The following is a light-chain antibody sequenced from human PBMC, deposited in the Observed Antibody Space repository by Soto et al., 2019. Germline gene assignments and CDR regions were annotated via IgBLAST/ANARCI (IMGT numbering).Light chain of an antibody. Sequence: QSALTQPASASGSPGQSITISCTGTNSDIGAYNYVSWYQQHPRKAPKVIIFEVSNRPSGVSNRFSGSKSGNTASLTISGLQPEDGADYHCSSYTGGNTYWIFGGGTKLTVL. J-gene: IGLJ3*02. CDR3: SSYTGGNTYWI. V-gene: IGLV2-14*03. CDR1: NSDIGAYNY. CDR2: EVS.